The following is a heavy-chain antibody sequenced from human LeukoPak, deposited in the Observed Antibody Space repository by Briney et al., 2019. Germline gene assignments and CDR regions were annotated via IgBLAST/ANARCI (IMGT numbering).Heavy chain of an antibody. J-gene: IGHJ5*02. D-gene: IGHD1-1*01. CDR1: GGSISSSSYY. Sequence: TPSETLSLTCTVSGGSISSSSYYWGWIRQPPGKGLEWIGEINHSGSTNYNPSLKSRVTISVDTSKNQFSLKLSSVTAADTAVYYCARGRRSSTGTLNWFDPWGQGTLVTVSS. CDR2: INHSGST. V-gene: IGHV4-39*07. CDR3: ARGRRSSTGTLNWFDP.